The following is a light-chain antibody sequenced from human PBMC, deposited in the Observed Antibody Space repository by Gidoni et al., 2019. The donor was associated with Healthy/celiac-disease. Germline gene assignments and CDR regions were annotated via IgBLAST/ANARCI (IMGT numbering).Light chain of an antibody. V-gene: IGKV1-39*01. Sequence: DIPTTQSPSSLSASVGDRVTITCRGSQSISSYLNWYQQKPGKAPKLLIYAASSLQSGVPSRFSGSGSGTDFTLTISSLQPEDFATYYCQQSYSTPLTFGGGTKVEIK. CDR3: QQSYSTPLT. CDR2: AAS. J-gene: IGKJ4*01. CDR1: QSISSY.